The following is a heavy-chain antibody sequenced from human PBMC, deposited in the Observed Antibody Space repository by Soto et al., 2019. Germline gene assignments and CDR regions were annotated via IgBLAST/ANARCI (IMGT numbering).Heavy chain of an antibody. CDR1: GYKVSTWHNFTSYW. V-gene: IGHV5-51*01. CDR3: ARHGQQLWFGGQESYYHYGMDV. J-gene: IGHJ6*02. CDR2: IYPGDSDT. Sequence: GESLKISCMGSGYKVSTWHNFTSYWIAWVRQMPGEGLEWMGIIYPGDSDTRYSPSFQGQVTISADKSISTAYLQWSSLKASDTAMYYCARHGQQLWFGGQESYYHYGMDVWGQGTTVTVSS. D-gene: IGHD3-10*01.